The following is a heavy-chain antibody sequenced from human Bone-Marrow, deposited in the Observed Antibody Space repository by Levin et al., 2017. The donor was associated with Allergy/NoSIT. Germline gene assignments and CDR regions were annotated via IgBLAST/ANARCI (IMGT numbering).Heavy chain of an antibody. J-gene: IGHJ4*02. V-gene: IGHV4-59*08. CDR2: IYHTGTT. CDR1: GGSITTYY. CDR3: ARLESKAVRNFDY. D-gene: IGHD6-19*01. Sequence: SETLSLTCSVSGGSITTYYWSWIRQPPGKGLEWIGYIYHTGTTNHNPSLKSRVTISADTSRNQFSLKLSSVTAADTAVYYCARLESKAVRNFDYWGQGVLVTVSS.